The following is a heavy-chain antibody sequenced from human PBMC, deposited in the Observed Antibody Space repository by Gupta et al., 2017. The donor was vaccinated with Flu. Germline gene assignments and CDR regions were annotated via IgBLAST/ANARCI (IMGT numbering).Heavy chain of an antibody. CDR1: GFSFSTYT. CDR2: ISSSSTYI. J-gene: IGHJ5*02. CDR3: ARGAVAGTNWFDP. V-gene: IGHV3-21*01. Sequence: EVQLVESGGGLVEPGGSLRLSCPAPGFSFSTYTMNWVRQAPGKGLEWVSSISSSSTYIYYADSVKGRFTISRDNAKNSLYLQMNSLRAEDTAVYYCARGAVAGTNWFDPWGQGTLVTVSS. D-gene: IGHD6-19*01.